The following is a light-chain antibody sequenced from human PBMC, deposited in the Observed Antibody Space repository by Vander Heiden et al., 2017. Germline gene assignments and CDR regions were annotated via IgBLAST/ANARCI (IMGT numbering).Light chain of an antibody. CDR2: DTT. J-gene: IGLJ3*02. Sequence: QAVVTQEPSLTVSPGGTVTLTCGSSTGAVTSGHYPYWFQQKPGQAPKTLIYDTTNKQSWTPARFSGSLLGGKAALTLSGAQPEDEAEYYCLLVYGGICVIGGGTKLTVL. V-gene: IGLV7-46*01. CDR3: LLVYGGICV. CDR1: TGAVTSGHY.